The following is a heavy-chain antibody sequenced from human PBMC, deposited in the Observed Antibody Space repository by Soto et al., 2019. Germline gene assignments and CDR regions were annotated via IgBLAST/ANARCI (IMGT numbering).Heavy chain of an antibody. CDR2: IRSKAYGGTT. CDR1: RLTFGDYE. J-gene: IGHJ4*02. D-gene: IGHD3-3*01. CDR3: TRGFITIFGVVPL. Sequence: GGSLRLSCTASRLTFGDYEMSWFRQAPGKGLEWVGFIRSKAYGGTTEYAASVKGRFTISRDDSKSIAYLQMTSLKTEDTAVYYCTRGFITIFGVVPLWGQGT. V-gene: IGHV3-49*03.